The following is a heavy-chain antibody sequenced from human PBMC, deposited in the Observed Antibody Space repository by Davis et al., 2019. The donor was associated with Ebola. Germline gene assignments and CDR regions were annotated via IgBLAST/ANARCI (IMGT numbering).Heavy chain of an antibody. D-gene: IGHD2-8*02. CDR3: ASGGYCTGGVCYTMGYFQH. Sequence: SVKVSCKASGGAFSSYPISWIRQAPGQGLEWMGWIIPIFRSADSAQTFQGRLTITADKSTSTAYMELSSLRSEDTAVYYCASGGYCTGGVCYTMGYFQHWGQGTLVTVSS. V-gene: IGHV1-69*06. J-gene: IGHJ1*01. CDR1: GGAFSSYP. CDR2: IIPIFRSA.